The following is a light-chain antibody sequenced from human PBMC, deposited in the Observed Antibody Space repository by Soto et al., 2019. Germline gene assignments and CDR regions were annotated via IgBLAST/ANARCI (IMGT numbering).Light chain of an antibody. V-gene: IGKV1-5*03. CDR2: KAS. Sequence: DIHMTQSPSTLSASVGYRFTITCRASQSISSWLAWYQQKPGKAPKLLIYKASSLESGVPSRFRGSGSGTEFTLTISSLQPDDFETYYCQQYNSYPSTFGQGTKVDIK. CDR1: QSISSW. J-gene: IGKJ1*01. CDR3: QQYNSYPST.